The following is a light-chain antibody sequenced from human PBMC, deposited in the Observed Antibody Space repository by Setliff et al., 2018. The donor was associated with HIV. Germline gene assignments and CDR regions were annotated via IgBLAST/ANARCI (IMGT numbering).Light chain of an antibody. J-gene: IGLJ1*01. V-gene: IGLV2-11*01. CDR1: SSDVGAYNF. CDR3: CSYSGGTTLFV. CDR2: DVY. Sequence: SALTQPRSVSGSPGQSVTFSCTGSSSDVGAYNFVSWYQQHPGKAPKLIIYDVYKRPSGVPDRFSGSKSGDTASLTISGLQSEDEADYYCCSYSGGTTLFVFGPGTKVTVL.